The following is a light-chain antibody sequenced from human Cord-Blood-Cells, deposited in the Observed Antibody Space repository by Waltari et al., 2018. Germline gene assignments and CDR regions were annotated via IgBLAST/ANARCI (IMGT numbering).Light chain of an antibody. V-gene: IGLV2-8*01. CDR2: EVS. J-gene: IGLJ3*02. CDR3: SSYAGSNNGV. CDR1: SSDVGGYNY. Sequence: QSALTQPPSASGSPGQSVTISCTGTSSDVGGYNYVSWYQQHPGKAPKLMIYEVSKRPSGVPDRFSGSKSGNTASLTVSGLQAEDEADYDCSSYAGSNNGVFGGGTKLTVL.